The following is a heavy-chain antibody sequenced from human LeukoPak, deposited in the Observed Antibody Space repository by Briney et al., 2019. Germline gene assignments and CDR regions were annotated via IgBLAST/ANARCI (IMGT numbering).Heavy chain of an antibody. CDR1: GFTFSDYY. Sequence: PGGSLRLSCAASGFTFSDYYMSWIRQAPGKGLEWVSYISSSSSYTNCADSVKGRFTISRDNAKNSLYLQMNSLRAEDTAVYYCARRPDMIVGSGEVDYWGQGTLVTVSS. CDR2: ISSSSSYT. D-gene: IGHD3-22*01. CDR3: ARRPDMIVGSGEVDY. V-gene: IGHV3-11*06. J-gene: IGHJ4*02.